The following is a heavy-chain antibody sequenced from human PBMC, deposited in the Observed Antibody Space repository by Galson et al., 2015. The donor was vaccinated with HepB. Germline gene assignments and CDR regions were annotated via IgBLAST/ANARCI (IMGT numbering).Heavy chain of an antibody. CDR1: GFTFSSYG. Sequence: LRLSCAASGFTFSSYGMHWVRQAPGKGLEWVAVIWYDGSNKYYADSAKGRFTISRDNSKNTLYLQMNSLRAEDTAVYYCARDRAMSYWFDPWGQGTLVTVSS. CDR3: ARDRAMSYWFDP. CDR2: IWYDGSNK. V-gene: IGHV3-33*01. J-gene: IGHJ5*02.